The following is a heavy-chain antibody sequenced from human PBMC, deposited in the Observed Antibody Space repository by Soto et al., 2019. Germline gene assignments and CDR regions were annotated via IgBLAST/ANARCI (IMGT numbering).Heavy chain of an antibody. D-gene: IGHD5-18*01. CDR2: IYWDDDK. CDR3: AHRAPLQLWHWFDP. V-gene: IGHV2-5*02. Sequence: QITLKESGPTLVKPTQTLTLTCTFSGFSLSTSGVGVGWIRQPPGKALEWLALIYWDDDKRYSPSLKRRLTTTKDTSKYQVVLTMTNMDPVDTATYYCAHRAPLQLWHWFDPWCQGTLVTVSS. J-gene: IGHJ5*02. CDR1: GFSLSTSGVG.